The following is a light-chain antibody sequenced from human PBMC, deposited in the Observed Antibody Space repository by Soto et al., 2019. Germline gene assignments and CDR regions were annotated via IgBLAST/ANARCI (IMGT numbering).Light chain of an antibody. V-gene: IGKV3-15*01. J-gene: IGKJ4*01. Sequence: EIVMTQSPATLSLSPGEGATLSCRASQGICDTLAWYQQKPGQTPRLLIYDTSIRATGVPARFSGSRSGAEFTLTISSLQSEDFAVYYCQHYVTWPLTFGGGTKVDIK. CDR3: QHYVTWPLT. CDR1: QGICDT. CDR2: DTS.